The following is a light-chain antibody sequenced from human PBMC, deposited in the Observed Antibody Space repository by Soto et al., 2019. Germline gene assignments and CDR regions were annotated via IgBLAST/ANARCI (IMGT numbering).Light chain of an antibody. Sequence: EIVLTQSPGTLSLSPGERATLSCRASQSVSTTYFAWYQQKPGQAPRLLIYGTSRRATGIPDRFSGSGSGTDFTLTISTLEPEDFAVYYCHQYGASPRTFGQGPRVEVK. CDR1: QSVSTTY. CDR2: GTS. V-gene: IGKV3-20*01. CDR3: HQYGASPRT. J-gene: IGKJ1*01.